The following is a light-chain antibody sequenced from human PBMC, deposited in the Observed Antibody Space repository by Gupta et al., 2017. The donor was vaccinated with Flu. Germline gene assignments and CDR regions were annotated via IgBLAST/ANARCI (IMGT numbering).Light chain of an antibody. V-gene: IGLV3-19*01. J-gene: IGLJ3*02. Sequence: SSELTQDPAVSVALGQTVRIPCQGDSLRSYYASWYQQHPGQAPVLVIYGKNNRPSGIPDRFSGSSSGNTASLTITGAQAEDEADYYCNARDSSGNHWVFGGGTKLTVL. CDR3: NARDSSGNHWV. CDR1: SLRSYY. CDR2: GKN.